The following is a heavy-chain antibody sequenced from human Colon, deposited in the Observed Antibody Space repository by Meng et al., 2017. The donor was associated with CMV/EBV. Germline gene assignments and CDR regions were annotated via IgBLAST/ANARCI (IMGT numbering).Heavy chain of an antibody. CDR1: GFTFSDFA. CDR2: VTGSGVTT. V-gene: IGHV3-23*01. CDR3: AKGLQYSDFWGVDY. D-gene: IGHD3-3*01. Sequence: GESLKISCTASGFTFSDFALSWVRQPPGKGLQWVSAVTGSGVTTYYADSVKGRFTISRANSKNTVYLEMKSLRAEDTAVYYCAKGLQYSDFWGVDYWGQGTLVTVPQ. J-gene: IGHJ4*02.